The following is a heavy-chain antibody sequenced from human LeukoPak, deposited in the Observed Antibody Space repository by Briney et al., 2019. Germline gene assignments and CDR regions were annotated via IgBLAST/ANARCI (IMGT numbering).Heavy chain of an antibody. CDR1: GFTFSSYS. V-gene: IGHV3-48*02. J-gene: IGHJ6*02. Sequence: PGGSLRLSCAASGFTFSSYSMNWVRQAPGKGLEWVSYISRSSRTIYYADSVKGRFTISRDNAKNSLYLQMNSLRDEDTAVYYCAVLLEWQGATYYGMDVWGQGTTVTVSS. CDR3: AVLLEWQGATYYGMDV. D-gene: IGHD3-3*01. CDR2: ISRSSRTI.